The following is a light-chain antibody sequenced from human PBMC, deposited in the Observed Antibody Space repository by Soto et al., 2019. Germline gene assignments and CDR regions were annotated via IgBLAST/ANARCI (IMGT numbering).Light chain of an antibody. CDR3: GGWDSSLSAVV. J-gene: IGLJ2*01. Sequence: QSVLTQPPSVSAAPGQRVTISCSGSRSNIGSDYVSWFQQLPGTAPKLLIYDNDQRASGIPDRFSASKSGTSAILGITGLQTGDEADSYRGGWDSSLSAVVFGGATKLTVL. CDR1: RSNIGSDY. CDR2: DND. V-gene: IGLV1-51*01.